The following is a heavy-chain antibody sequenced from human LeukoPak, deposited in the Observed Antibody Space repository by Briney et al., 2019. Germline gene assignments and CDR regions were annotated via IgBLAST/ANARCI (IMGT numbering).Heavy chain of an antibody. CDR1: GGSISGYY. CDR3: AREGAYCSGTDCFATTVDA. CDR2: VDLGGRR. V-gene: IGHV4-4*07. Sequence: KPSETLSLTCTVSGGSISGYYCSWVRQSAGKGLEWIGRVDLGGRRSFKQSLISRVTVSVDPSKNQLSLSLTSVTAADTATYYCAREGAYCSGTDCFATTVDAWGPGALVTVSS. D-gene: IGHD2-2*01. J-gene: IGHJ5*02.